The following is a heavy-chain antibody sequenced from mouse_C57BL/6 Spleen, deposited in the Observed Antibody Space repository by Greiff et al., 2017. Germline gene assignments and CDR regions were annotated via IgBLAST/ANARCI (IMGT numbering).Heavy chain of an antibody. CDR1: GYTFTSYW. D-gene: IGHD2-4*01. Sequence: QVQLQQPGAELVKPGASVKVSCKASGYTFTSYWMHWVKQRPGQGLEWIGRIHPSDSDTNYNQKFKGKATLTVDKSSSTAYMQLSSLTSEDSAVYYCAIGIDGYDYDGEVYYAMDYWGQGTSVTVSS. CDR2: IHPSDSDT. CDR3: AIGIDGYDYDGEVYYAMDY. J-gene: IGHJ4*01. V-gene: IGHV1-74*01.